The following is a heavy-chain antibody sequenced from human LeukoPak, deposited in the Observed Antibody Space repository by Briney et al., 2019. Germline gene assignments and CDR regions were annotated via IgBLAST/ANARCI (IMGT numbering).Heavy chain of an antibody. Sequence: TFIIYYMHWVGQAPGQGLXWMGXXNPNVGATSYAQRFQGRVTMTRDTSISTAYMELSGLTSDDTAVYYCARNPPYCTSTSCYNDYWGQGTLVTVSS. CDR3: ARNPPYCTSTSCYNDY. D-gene: IGHD2-2*02. CDR1: TFIIYY. J-gene: IGHJ4*02. V-gene: IGHV1-2*02. CDR2: XNPNVGAT.